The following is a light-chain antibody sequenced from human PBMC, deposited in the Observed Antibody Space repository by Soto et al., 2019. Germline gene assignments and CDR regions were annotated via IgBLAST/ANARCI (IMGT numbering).Light chain of an antibody. CDR1: QSFSSSY. Sequence: EIVLTQSPGTLSLSPGERATLSCRASQSFSSSYLAWYQQKPGQAPRLLIYGASSRATGIPDRFSGSGSGTDFTLTISRLEPQDFEVYYCQPYGTSITFGQGTRLEI. V-gene: IGKV3-20*01. CDR2: GAS. J-gene: IGKJ5*01. CDR3: QPYGTSIT.